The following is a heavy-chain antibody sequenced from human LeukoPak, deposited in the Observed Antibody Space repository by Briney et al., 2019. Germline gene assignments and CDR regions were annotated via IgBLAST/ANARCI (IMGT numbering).Heavy chain of an antibody. CDR1: GGTFSSYA. D-gene: IGHD2-21*02. V-gene: IGHV1-2*02. CDR3: ARVSHSDWLYFDY. CDR2: INPNSGGT. J-gene: IGHJ4*02. Sequence: ASVKVSCKASGGTFSSYAISWVRQAPGQGLEWMGWINPNSGGTNYAQKFQGRVTMTRDTSISTAYMELSRLRTDDTAVYYCARVSHSDWLYFDYWGQGTLVTVSS.